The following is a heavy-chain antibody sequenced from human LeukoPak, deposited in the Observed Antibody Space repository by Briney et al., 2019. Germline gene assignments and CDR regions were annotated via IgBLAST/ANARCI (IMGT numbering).Heavy chain of an antibody. Sequence: ASVKVSCKASGYTFTRYDINWVRQATGQGLEWMGWMNPNSGNTGYAQKFQGRVTMTRNTSISTAYMELSSLRSEDTAVYYCARSEWGSNYGVYYYGMDVWGQGTTVTVSS. CDR1: GYTFTRYD. V-gene: IGHV1-8*01. D-gene: IGHD3-16*01. CDR3: ARSEWGSNYGVYYYGMDV. J-gene: IGHJ6*02. CDR2: MNPNSGNT.